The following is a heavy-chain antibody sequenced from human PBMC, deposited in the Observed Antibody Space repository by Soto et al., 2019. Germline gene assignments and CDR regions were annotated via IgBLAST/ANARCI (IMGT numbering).Heavy chain of an antibody. CDR1: GFVGTDYY. Sequence: SLGLSCAASGFVGTDYYMSWVRQAPGKGLEWIAVFLGGTDTHHAVSVKGSFTIDRDNSKNSLYLQMNSLGAEDTAVYYCAREPLWSGPLPLDAFDLWGQGTMVTVSS. CDR2: FLGGTDT. V-gene: IGHV3-53*01. J-gene: IGHJ3*01. CDR3: AREPLWSGPLPLDAFDL. D-gene: IGHD3-3*01.